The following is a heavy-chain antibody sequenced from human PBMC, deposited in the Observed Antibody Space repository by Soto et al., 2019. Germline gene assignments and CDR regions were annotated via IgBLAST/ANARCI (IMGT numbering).Heavy chain of an antibody. J-gene: IGHJ4*02. D-gene: IGHD2-15*01. CDR3: AGREYYY. CDR1: GGSFSGYY. Sequence: QVQLQQWGAGLLKPSETLSLTCAVYGGSFSGYYWSWIRQPPGKGLEWIGEINHSGSTNYNPSLKGRVTISVDTSKDQFSLKLSFVTAADTAVYFCAGREYYYWGQGTPVTVS. V-gene: IGHV4-34*01. CDR2: INHSGST.